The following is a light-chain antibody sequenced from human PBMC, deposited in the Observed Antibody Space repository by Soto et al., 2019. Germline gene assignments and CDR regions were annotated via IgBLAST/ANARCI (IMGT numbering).Light chain of an antibody. J-gene: IGKJ4*01. V-gene: IGKV3-20*01. Sequence: EIVLTQSPGTLSLSPGERATLSCRASQSVSSNYLAWYQQKPGQAPRLLIYGISTRATGIPDRFSGSGSGTDVTLTISRLEPEDFAVYYCQQYGSYPLTFGGGTKVEIK. CDR3: QQYGSYPLT. CDR2: GIS. CDR1: QSVSSNY.